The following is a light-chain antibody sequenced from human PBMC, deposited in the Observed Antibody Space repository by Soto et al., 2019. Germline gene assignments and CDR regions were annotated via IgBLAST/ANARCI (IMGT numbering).Light chain of an antibody. CDR2: EVN. CDR1: SSDVGGYNY. V-gene: IGLV2-8*01. Sequence: QSALTQPPSASGSPGQSVTIYCTGTSSDVGGYNYVSWYQQHPGKVPKLMVYEVNKRPSGVPDRFSGSKSGNTASLTVSGLQAEDEADYYCTSYAGGNNVFGTGTKLTFL. CDR3: TSYAGGNNV. J-gene: IGLJ1*01.